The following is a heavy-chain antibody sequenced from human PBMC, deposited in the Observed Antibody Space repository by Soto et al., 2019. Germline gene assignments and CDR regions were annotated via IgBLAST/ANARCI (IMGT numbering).Heavy chain of an antibody. CDR1: GLLFSNFG. J-gene: IGHJ4*02. V-gene: IGHV3-30*03. CDR3: ALYSGYDWRRSPFDF. Sequence: VQLVASGGGVVQPGRSLRLSCAASGLLFSNFGMHWVRQAPGKGLEWVAVISFDGGEKFYVDSVKGRFTISRDNTKNTVALQMDGLRPEYTAIYSCALYSGYDWRRSPFDFWGQGTLVTVSS. D-gene: IGHD5-12*01. CDR2: ISFDGGEK.